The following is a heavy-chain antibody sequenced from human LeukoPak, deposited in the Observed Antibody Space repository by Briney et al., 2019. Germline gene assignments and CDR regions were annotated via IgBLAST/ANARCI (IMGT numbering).Heavy chain of an antibody. D-gene: IGHD3-10*02. J-gene: IGHJ6*04. CDR1: GFNVNHKF. V-gene: IGHV3-66*01. CDR3: AELGITMIGGV. CDR2: IYGGGNT. Sequence: PGGSLRLSCAASGFNVNHKFMAWVRQAPGKGLEWVSVIYGGGNTYYADSVKGRFTISRDNAKNTLSLQMNSLRVDDMAVYYCAELGITMIGGVWGKGTTVTISS.